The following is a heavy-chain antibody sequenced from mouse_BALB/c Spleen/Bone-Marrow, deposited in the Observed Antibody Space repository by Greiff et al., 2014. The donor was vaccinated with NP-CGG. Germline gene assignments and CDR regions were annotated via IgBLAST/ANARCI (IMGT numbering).Heavy chain of an antibody. J-gene: IGHJ3*01. CDR1: GYSFTSYY. Sequence: VQLQQSGPELMKPGASVKISCKASGYSFTSYYIHWVKQNHGKSLEWIGYIDPFNGVTIYNQKFKGKATLTADKSSSTAYMHLSSLTSEDSAVYYCARRAITTGPGFAYWGQGTLVTVSA. D-gene: IGHD2-4*01. CDR3: ARRAITTGPGFAY. CDR2: IDPFNGVT. V-gene: IGHV1-31*01.